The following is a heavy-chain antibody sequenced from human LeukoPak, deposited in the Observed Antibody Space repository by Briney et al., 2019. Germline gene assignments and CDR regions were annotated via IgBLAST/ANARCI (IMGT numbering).Heavy chain of an antibody. D-gene: IGHD5-24*01. CDR2: IIPILDVA. Sequence: SVTVSCKASGGTFSTNAISWVRQAPGQGLEWMGRIIPILDVANYAQKFQGRVTIAADESTSTAYLELSTLRSEDTAVYYCARVDRDAEEDFDYWGQGTLVTVSS. J-gene: IGHJ4*02. V-gene: IGHV1-69*04. CDR1: GGTFSTNA. CDR3: ARVDRDAEEDFDY.